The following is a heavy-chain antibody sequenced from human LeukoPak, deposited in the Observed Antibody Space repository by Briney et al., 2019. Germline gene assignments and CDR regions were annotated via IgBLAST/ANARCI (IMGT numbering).Heavy chain of an antibody. CDR2: ISPDSGFT. V-gene: IGHV1-2*02. CDR3: APTAEAYTSWWKV. D-gene: IGHD3-16*01. Sequence: ASVKVSCEASGYKFTDDYMHWVRQAPGQGLEFMGWISPDSGFTNYAQKFKGRVTMTRDTSISTAYLEVRSLTSDDTAVYYCAPTAEAYTSWWKVWGQGTLVTVSS. CDR1: GYKFTDDY. J-gene: IGHJ4*02.